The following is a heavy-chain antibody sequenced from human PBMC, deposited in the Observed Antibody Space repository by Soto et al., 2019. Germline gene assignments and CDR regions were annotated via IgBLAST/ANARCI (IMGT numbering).Heavy chain of an antibody. V-gene: IGHV4-34*01. D-gene: IGHD3-22*01. Sequence: PAEALCLTCAVYGGSFSGYYWSWIRQPPGKGLEWPERINDSGSTNYNPSLKSRVTISVDTSKNQFSLKLSSVTAADTAVYYCARGFWTHLINPYYDRITPRSYFDYRGQGTLVTVSS. CDR3: ARGFWTHLINPYYDRITPRSYFDY. J-gene: IGHJ4*02. CDR2: INDSGST. CDR1: GGSFSGYY.